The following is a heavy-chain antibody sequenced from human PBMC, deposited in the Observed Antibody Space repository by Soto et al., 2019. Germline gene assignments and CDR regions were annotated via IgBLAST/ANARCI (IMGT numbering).Heavy chain of an antibody. Sequence: SVKVSCKASGYTFTVYYMHWVRQAPGQGLEWMGWINPNSGGTNYAQKFQGWVTMTRDTSISTAYMELSRLRSDDTAVYYCARDCGYGDYYFDYWGQGTLVTVSS. CDR1: GYTFTVYY. V-gene: IGHV1-2*04. CDR3: ARDCGYGDYYFDY. J-gene: IGHJ4*02. D-gene: IGHD4-17*01. CDR2: INPNSGGT.